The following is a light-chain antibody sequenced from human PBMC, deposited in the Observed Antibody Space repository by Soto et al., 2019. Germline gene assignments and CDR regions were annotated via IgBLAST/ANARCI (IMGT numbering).Light chain of an antibody. CDR1: NSNIGSNA. J-gene: IGLJ1*01. Sequence: QSVLTQSPSVSGAPRQSVNISCSGNNSNIGSNAVHWYQQLPGKAPKLLMYYNDMLPSGVSDRFSGSKSGDTASLTISGLQAGDEAEYYCCSDTTRGTYVFGSGTKLTVL. V-gene: IGLV1-36*01. CDR3: CSDTTRGTYV. CDR2: YND.